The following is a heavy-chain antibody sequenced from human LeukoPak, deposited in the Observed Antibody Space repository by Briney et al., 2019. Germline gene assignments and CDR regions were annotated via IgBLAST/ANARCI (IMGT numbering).Heavy chain of an antibody. CDR2: IYYSGGT. J-gene: IGHJ6*02. CDR3: ARDYSAPGIAAADGMDV. V-gene: IGHV4-30-4*01. Sequence: PSQALSLTCTVSGGSISSGDYYWSWIRQPPGKGLEWIGYIYYSGGTYYNPSLKSRVTISVDTSKNQFSLKLSSVTAADTAVYYCARDYSAPGIAAADGMDVWGQGTTVTVSS. CDR1: GGSISSGDYY. D-gene: IGHD6-13*01.